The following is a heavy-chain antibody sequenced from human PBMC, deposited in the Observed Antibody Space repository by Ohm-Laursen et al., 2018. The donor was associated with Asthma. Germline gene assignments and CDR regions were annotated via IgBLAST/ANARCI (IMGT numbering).Heavy chain of an antibody. Sequence: SLRLSCTASGFTFSSYGMHWVRQAPGKGLEWVAVIWYDGSNKYYADSVKGRFTISRDNSKNTLYLQMNSLRAEDTAVYYCARDSKSRYGDYEVYWGQGTLVTVSS. CDR3: ARDSKSRYGDYEVY. CDR1: GFTFSSYG. J-gene: IGHJ4*02. CDR2: IWYDGSNK. V-gene: IGHV3-33*01. D-gene: IGHD4-17*01.